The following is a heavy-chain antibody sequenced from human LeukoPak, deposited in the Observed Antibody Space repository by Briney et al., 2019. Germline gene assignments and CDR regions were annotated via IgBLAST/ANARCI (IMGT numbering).Heavy chain of an antibody. D-gene: IGHD3-22*01. CDR3: ARGFYDSSGYSNCFDP. CDR2: IYYTGTT. J-gene: IGHJ5*02. Sequence: SETLSLTCTVSGDSISSSYWSWIRQPPGKTLEWIGYIYYTGTTNYNPSLKSRVTMSIDTSKNQFSLNLNSVTAADTAVYYCARGFYDSSGYSNCFDPWGQGTLVTVFS. CDR1: GDSISSSY. V-gene: IGHV4-59*01.